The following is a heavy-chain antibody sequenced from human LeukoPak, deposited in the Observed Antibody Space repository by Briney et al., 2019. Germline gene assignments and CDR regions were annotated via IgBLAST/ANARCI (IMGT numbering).Heavy chain of an antibody. CDR2: IYYTGST. CDR1: GGSISSYY. V-gene: IGHV4-59*01. J-gene: IGHJ4*02. Sequence: SETLSLTCSVSGGSISSYYWSWIRQPPGKGLEWIGYIYYTGSTNYNPSLKSRVTISVDTSKNQFSLNLSSVTAADTAVYYCARGRGSYGDDIDYWGQGTLVTVSS. D-gene: IGHD4-17*01. CDR3: ARGRGSYGDDIDY.